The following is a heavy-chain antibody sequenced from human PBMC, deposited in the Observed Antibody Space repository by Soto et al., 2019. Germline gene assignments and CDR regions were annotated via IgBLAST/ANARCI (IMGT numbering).Heavy chain of an antibody. CDR3: AGSGGPKINSNWFDP. Sequence: ASVKVSCKASGFTFTSSAMQWVRQARGQRLEWIGWIVVGSGNTNYAQKFQGRVTMTTDISTSTAYMELRSLRSDDTAVYYCAGSGGPKINSNWFDPWGQGTLVTVSS. V-gene: IGHV1-58*02. J-gene: IGHJ5*02. CDR2: IVVGSGNT. D-gene: IGHD2-15*01. CDR1: GFTFTSSA.